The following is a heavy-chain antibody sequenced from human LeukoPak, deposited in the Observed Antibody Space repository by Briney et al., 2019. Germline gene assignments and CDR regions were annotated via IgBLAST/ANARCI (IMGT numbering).Heavy chain of an antibody. CDR3: ARDTGKLGYCSSTSCFRGRDFDY. Sequence: GASVKVSCKASGYTFTSYGISWVRQAPGQGLEWMGWISAYNGNTNYAQKLQGRVTMTTDTSTSTAYMELRSLRSDDTAVYYCARDTGKLGYCSSTSCFRGRDFDYWGQGTLVTVSS. V-gene: IGHV1-18*01. J-gene: IGHJ4*02. CDR1: GYTFTSYG. D-gene: IGHD2-2*01. CDR2: ISAYNGNT.